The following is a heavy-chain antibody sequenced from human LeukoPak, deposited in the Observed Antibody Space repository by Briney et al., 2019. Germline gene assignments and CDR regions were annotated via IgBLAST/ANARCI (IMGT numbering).Heavy chain of an antibody. D-gene: IGHD6-13*01. V-gene: IGHV1-69*05. Sequence: SVKVSCKASGGTFSSYAISWVRQAPGQGLEWMGGIIPIFGTANCAQKFQGRVTITTDESTSTAYMELSSLRSEDTAVYYCARGAEAYSSSWLTIDYWGQGTLVTVSS. CDR3: ARGAEAYSSSWLTIDY. CDR1: GGTFSSYA. CDR2: IIPIFGTA. J-gene: IGHJ4*02.